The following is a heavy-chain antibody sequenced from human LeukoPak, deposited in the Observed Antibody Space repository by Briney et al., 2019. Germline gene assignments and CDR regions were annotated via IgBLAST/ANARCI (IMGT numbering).Heavy chain of an antibody. CDR1: GFTFSSYA. J-gene: IGHJ5*01. CDR3: AKDRPNFHENSGHYYRRDGDS. CDR2: ISGSGGST. V-gene: IGHV3-23*01. Sequence: PGGSLRLSCAASGFTFSSYAMSWVRQAPGKGLEWVSAISGSGGSTYYADSVKGRFTISRDNSKNTLYLQMNSLRAEDTAVYYCAKDRPNFHENSGHYYRRDGDSWGQGTLVTVSS. D-gene: IGHD3-22*01.